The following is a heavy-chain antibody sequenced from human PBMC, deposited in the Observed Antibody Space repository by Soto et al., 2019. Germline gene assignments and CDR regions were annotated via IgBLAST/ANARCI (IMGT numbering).Heavy chain of an antibody. D-gene: IGHD3-16*01. J-gene: IGHJ5*02. CDR2: LNPSGGST. CDR3: ARGVGGEPRLNWFDP. CDR1: GCTFTTYY. V-gene: IGHV1-46*01. Sequence: QVQLVQSGAEVKKPGASVKISCKASGCTFTTYYIHWVRQAPGQGLEWVGILNPSGGSTSNAQKFQGRVTMTRDMSTDTAFMELSSLRSEDTAVYYCARGVGGEPRLNWFDPWGPGTLVTVSS.